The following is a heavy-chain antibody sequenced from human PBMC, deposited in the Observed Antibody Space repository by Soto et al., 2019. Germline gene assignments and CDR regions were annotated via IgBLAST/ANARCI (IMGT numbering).Heavy chain of an antibody. Sequence: QVQLVQSGAEVKKPGASVKVSCKASGYTFTSYAMRWVRQAPGQRLEWMGWINAGNGNTKYSQKFQGRVTITRDTSASTAYMERSSLRSEDTAVYYCARAVGATPGAFDIWGQGTMVTVSS. D-gene: IGHD1-26*01. CDR1: GYTFTSYA. V-gene: IGHV1-3*01. CDR3: ARAVGATPGAFDI. J-gene: IGHJ3*02. CDR2: INAGNGNT.